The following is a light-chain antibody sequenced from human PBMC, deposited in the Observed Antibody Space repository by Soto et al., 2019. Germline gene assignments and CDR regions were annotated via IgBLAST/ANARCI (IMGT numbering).Light chain of an antibody. CDR3: QPYDNSIT. V-gene: IGKV3-20*01. Sequence: EIVLTQSPDTLSLSPGESATLSCRASQSVNSNYLAWYQQKPGQAPRLLIYGASSRATDIPDRFSGSGSVTDFTLTISRLEPEDFAVFYCQPYDNSITFGQGTRLEIE. CDR1: QSVNSNY. J-gene: IGKJ5*01. CDR2: GAS.